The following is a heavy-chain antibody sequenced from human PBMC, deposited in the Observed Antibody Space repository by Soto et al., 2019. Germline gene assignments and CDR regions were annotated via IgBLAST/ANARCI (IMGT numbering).Heavy chain of an antibody. D-gene: IGHD1-1*01. Sequence: HPGESLRLSCAASGFTFSSYAMSWVRQAPGKGLEWVSAISGSGGSTYYADSVKGRFTISRDNSKNTLYLQMNSLRAEDTAVYYCAKANWNQKLPHGYYYGMDVWGQGTTVTVSS. CDR1: GFTFSSYA. CDR3: AKANWNQKLPHGYYYGMDV. J-gene: IGHJ6*02. V-gene: IGHV3-23*01. CDR2: ISGSGGST.